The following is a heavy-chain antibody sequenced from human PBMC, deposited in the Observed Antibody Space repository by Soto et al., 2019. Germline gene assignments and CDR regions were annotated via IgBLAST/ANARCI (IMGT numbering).Heavy chain of an antibody. Sequence: QVQLVQSGAEVKKPGASVKVSCKVSGYTFTGYYLHWVRQAPGQGLEWMGWINPNSGGTNYAQKFQDWVTMTRDTXXSTAYMELSRLRSDDTAGYYCARAHGSGWFDYFDYWGQGTLVTVSS. CDR1: GYTFTGYY. D-gene: IGHD6-19*01. J-gene: IGHJ4*02. CDR3: ARAHGSGWFDYFDY. CDR2: INPNSGGT. V-gene: IGHV1-2*04.